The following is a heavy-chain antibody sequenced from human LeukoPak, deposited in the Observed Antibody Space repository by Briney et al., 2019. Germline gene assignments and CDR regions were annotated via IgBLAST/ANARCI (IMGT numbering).Heavy chain of an antibody. CDR1: GFTFSNYA. J-gene: IGHJ6*02. CDR2: ITDSGSST. V-gene: IGHV3-23*01. CDR3: AKSSTSQRGYYCMDV. Sequence: GGSLRLSCAASGFTFSNYAMSLVRQAPGKGLEWVSFITDSGSSTYYADSVKGRFAISRDSSKNTLSLLMNSLRVEDTGVYFCAKSSTSQRGYYCMDVWGQGTTVTVSS. D-gene: IGHD6-25*01.